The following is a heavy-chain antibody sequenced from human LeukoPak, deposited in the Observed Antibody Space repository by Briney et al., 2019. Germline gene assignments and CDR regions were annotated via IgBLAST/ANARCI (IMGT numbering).Heavy chain of an antibody. CDR2: IYHSGST. V-gene: IGHV4-4*02. CDR1: SGSISSSNW. Sequence: SETLSLTCAVSSGSISSSNWWSWVRPPPGKGLEWIGEIYHSGSTNYNPSLKSRATISVDKSKNQFSLKLNSVTAADTAVYYCARSSDYDSSAYYSGGRWFDPWGQGTLVTVSS. CDR3: ARSSDYDSSAYYSGGRWFDP. D-gene: IGHD3-22*01. J-gene: IGHJ5*02.